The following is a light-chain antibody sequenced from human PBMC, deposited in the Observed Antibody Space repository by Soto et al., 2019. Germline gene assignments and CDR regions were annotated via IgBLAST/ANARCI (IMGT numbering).Light chain of an antibody. J-gene: IGLJ3*02. CDR1: SSDVGAYNY. CDR3: SSYSSTSTWV. V-gene: IGLV2-14*01. Sequence: QSALPQPASVSGSPGQSITISCTGTSSDVGAYNYISWYQQHPGKAPKLIIYDVSSRPSGVSNRFSGSKSGNTASLTISGLQAEDEADYYCSSYSSTSTWVFGGGTKPTVL. CDR2: DVS.